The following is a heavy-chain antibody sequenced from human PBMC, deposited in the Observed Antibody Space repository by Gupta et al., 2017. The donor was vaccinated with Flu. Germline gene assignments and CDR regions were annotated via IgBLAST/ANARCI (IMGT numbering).Heavy chain of an antibody. J-gene: IGHJ4*02. D-gene: IGHD5-18*01. Sequence: QVQLVESVGGVVQPGRSRSLAGAVPGCTCSTYGMHWVRQAPGKGLEWVDVIWYDGSNKYYVDSVKGRFTISRDTSKNSLYLQMNSLRAEDTAVYYCARDRDVGYSYGPFDYWGQGTLVTVSS. CDR2: IWYDGSNK. CDR1: GCTCSTYG. CDR3: ARDRDVGYSYGPFDY. V-gene: IGHV3-33*01.